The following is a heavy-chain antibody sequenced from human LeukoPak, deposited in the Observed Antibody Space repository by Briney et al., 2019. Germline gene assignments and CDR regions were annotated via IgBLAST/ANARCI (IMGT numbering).Heavy chain of an antibody. CDR3: ANTPKMTGNDAFDI. CDR2: ISGSGGST. D-gene: IGHD3-9*01. Sequence: GGSLRLSCAASGFTFSSYAMSWVRQAPGKGLEWVSAISGSGGSTYYADSVKGRFTISRDNSKNTMYLQMNSLRAEDTDVYYCANTPKMTGNDAFDIWGQGTMVTVSS. CDR1: GFTFSSYA. J-gene: IGHJ3*02. V-gene: IGHV3-23*01.